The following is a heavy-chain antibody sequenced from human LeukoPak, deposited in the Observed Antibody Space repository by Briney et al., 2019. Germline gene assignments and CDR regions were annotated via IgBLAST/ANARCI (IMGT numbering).Heavy chain of an antibody. CDR2: ISYDGSNK. CDR1: GFTFSSYA. CDR3: ARDPDTAMVYYYYGMDV. V-gene: IGHV3-30*04. D-gene: IGHD5-18*01. Sequence: GGSLRLSCAASGFTFSSYAMHWVRQAPGEGLEWVALISYDGSNKYYADSVKGGFTISRDNSKNTLYLQMNSLRAEDTAVYYCARDPDTAMVYYYYGMDVWGKGTTVTVSS. J-gene: IGHJ6*04.